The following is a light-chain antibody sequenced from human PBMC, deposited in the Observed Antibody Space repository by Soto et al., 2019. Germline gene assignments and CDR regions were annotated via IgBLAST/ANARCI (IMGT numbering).Light chain of an antibody. V-gene: IGLV3-21*04. CDR3: QVWDSSSDHHYV. J-gene: IGLJ1*01. Sequence: SYELTQPPSVSVAPGKTARITCGGNHIGSKSVHWYQQKPGQAPVLVIYYDSDRPSGIPERFSGSNSGNTATLTISRVEAGDEADYYCQVWDSSSDHHYVFGTGTKLTVL. CDR1: HIGSKS. CDR2: YDS.